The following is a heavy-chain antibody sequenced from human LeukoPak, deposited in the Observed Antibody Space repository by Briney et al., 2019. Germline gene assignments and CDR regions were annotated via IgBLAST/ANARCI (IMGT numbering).Heavy chain of an antibody. J-gene: IGHJ5*02. D-gene: IGHD3-22*01. CDR3: ASALGGMIVPQGWFDP. CDR2: IYYSGSP. V-gene: IGHV4-59*08. CDR1: GRFLSSYY. Sequence: KTSETLSLTCTVSGRFLSSYYWSWIRQPPGKGLEWIGYIYYSGSPNYNPSLKSRVTISADTSKNQFTLKLSSVTAADTAVYYCASALGGMIVPQGWFDPWGQGTLVTVSS.